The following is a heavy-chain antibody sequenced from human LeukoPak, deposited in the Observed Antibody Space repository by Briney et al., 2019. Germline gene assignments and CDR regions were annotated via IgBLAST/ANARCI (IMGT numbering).Heavy chain of an antibody. Sequence: ASVKVSCKASGYTIISYGFSWVRQAPGQGLEWMGWISAHDGSTKYPQQFLGRVTMTIDTSTSTAYMDLRSLRSDDTAMYYCARSDAIAAAAACDYWGQGSLVTVSS. CDR2: ISAHDGST. V-gene: IGHV1-18*01. D-gene: IGHD6-13*01. CDR1: GYTIISYG. CDR3: ARSDAIAAAAACDY. J-gene: IGHJ4*02.